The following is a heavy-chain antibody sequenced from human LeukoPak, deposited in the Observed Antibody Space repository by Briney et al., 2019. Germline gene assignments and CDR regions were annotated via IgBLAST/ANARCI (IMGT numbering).Heavy chain of an antibody. CDR1: GYTFTSYG. D-gene: IGHD3-10*01. CDR2: ISAYNGNT. J-gene: IGHJ4*02. V-gene: IGHV1-18*01. CDR3: ARVKGGSMVRGLADY. Sequence: GASVKVSCKASGYTFTSYGISWVRQAPGQGLEWMGWISAYNGNTNYAQKLQGRVTMTTDTSTSTAYMELRSLRSDDTAVYYCARVKGGSMVRGLADYWGQGTLVTVSS.